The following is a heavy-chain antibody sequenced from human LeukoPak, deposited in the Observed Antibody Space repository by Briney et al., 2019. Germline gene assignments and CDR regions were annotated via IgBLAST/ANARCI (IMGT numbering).Heavy chain of an antibody. V-gene: IGHV4-61*02. J-gene: IGHJ1*01. D-gene: IGHD3-10*01. CDR1: GGSISSGSYY. Sequence: ASQTLSLTCTVSGGSISSGSYYWSWIRQPAGKGLEWIGRIYTSGGTNYNPSLKSRVTISVDTSKNQFSLKLSSVTAADTAVYYCASTGYYGVAEYFQHWGQGTLVTVSS. CDR3: ASTGYYGVAEYFQH. CDR2: IYTSGGT.